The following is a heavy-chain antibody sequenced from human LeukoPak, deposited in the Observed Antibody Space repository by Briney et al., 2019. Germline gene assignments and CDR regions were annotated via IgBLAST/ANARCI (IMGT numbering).Heavy chain of an antibody. CDR1: GYTFTSYA. D-gene: IGHD6-19*01. V-gene: IGHV7-4-1*02. CDR3: AKDPIKRGWYVVDY. J-gene: IGHJ4*02. Sequence: ASVKVSCKASGYTFTSYAMNWARQAPGQGLEWMGWINTNTGNPTYAQGFTGRFVFSLDTSVSTAYLQISSLKAEDTAVYYCAKDPIKRGWYVVDYWGQGTLVTVSS. CDR2: INTNTGNP.